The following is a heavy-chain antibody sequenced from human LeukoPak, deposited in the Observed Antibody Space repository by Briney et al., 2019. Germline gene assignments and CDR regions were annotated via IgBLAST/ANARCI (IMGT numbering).Heavy chain of an antibody. CDR3: GRGPYCSGATCYSQYFDY. CDR1: GYTFITYG. Sequence: ASVKVSCKASGYTFITYGISWVRQAPGQGLEWMGWISGYNGVTKYSQRLQGRVTMTTDTSTSTAYMELRSLRSDDTAVYYCGRGPYCSGATCYSQYFDYWGQGTLVTVSS. J-gene: IGHJ4*02. V-gene: IGHV1-18*01. D-gene: IGHD2-15*01. CDR2: ISGYNGVT.